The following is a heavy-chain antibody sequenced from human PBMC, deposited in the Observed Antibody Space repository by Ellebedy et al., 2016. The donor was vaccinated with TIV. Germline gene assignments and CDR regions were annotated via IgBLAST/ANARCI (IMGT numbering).Heavy chain of an antibody. D-gene: IGHD3-22*01. CDR3: ARGPYYSDPSAPYAHY. Sequence: GGSLRLSXTASGITVSDNYMRWVRQAPGKGLEWVSLINHDGRSTTYADSVKGRFTISRDNAKSTLYLQMNSLGAEDTAVYYCARGPYYSDPSAPYAHYWGQGTLVTVSS. CDR2: INHDGRST. V-gene: IGHV3-74*01. CDR1: GITVSDNY. J-gene: IGHJ4*02.